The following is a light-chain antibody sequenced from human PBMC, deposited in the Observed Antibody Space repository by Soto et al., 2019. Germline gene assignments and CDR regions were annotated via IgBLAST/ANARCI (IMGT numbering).Light chain of an antibody. Sequence: QSALTQPPSASGSPGQSVTIYCTGTSSDVGAYDYVSCYQQHPGKAPKLMIYEVSQRPSGVPDRFSGSKSGNTASLTISGLQAEDEGDYYCSSFAGINNLLFGGGTKLTVL. CDR1: SSDVGAYDY. CDR3: SSFAGINNLL. J-gene: IGLJ2*01. V-gene: IGLV2-8*01. CDR2: EVS.